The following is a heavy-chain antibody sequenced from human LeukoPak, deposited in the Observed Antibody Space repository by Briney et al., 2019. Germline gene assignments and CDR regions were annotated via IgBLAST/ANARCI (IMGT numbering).Heavy chain of an antibody. CDR1: GFTFDDYA. V-gene: IGHV3-9*01. D-gene: IGHD6-13*01. Sequence: GGSLRLSCAASGFTFDDYAMHWVRQAPGKGLEWVSGISWNSGSIGYADSVKGRFTISRDNAKNSLYLQMNSLRAEDTALYYCAKAAYSSSYGYYYYMDVWGKGTTVTISS. CDR3: AKAAYSSSYGYYYYMDV. CDR2: ISWNSGSI. J-gene: IGHJ6*03.